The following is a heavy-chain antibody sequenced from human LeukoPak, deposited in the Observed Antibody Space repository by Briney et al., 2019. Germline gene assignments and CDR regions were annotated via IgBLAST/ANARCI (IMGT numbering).Heavy chain of an antibody. Sequence: GGSLRLSCAASGFTFSSYAVSWVRQAPGKGLEWVSAISGSGGGTYYADSVKGRFTISRDNSKNTLYLQMNSLRAEDTAVYYCAKDHYYGSGTILDYWGQGTLVTVSS. CDR1: GFTFSSYA. D-gene: IGHD3-10*01. J-gene: IGHJ4*02. V-gene: IGHV3-23*01. CDR3: AKDHYYGSGTILDY. CDR2: ISGSGGGT.